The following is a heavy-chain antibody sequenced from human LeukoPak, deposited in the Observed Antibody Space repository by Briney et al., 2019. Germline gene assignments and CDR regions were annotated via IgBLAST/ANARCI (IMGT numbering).Heavy chain of an antibody. V-gene: IGHV4-39*01. CDR1: GGSIISSSYY. Sequence: PSETLSLTCTVSGGSIISSSYYWGWIRQPPGKGLEWIGTISYTGNTYYNPSLKSRVTISVDTSKNQFSLKLSSVTAADTTVYYCARQDSSGCYDYYFDYWGQGTLVTVSS. CDR2: ISYTGNT. CDR3: ARQDSSGCYDYYFDY. J-gene: IGHJ4*02. D-gene: IGHD3-22*01.